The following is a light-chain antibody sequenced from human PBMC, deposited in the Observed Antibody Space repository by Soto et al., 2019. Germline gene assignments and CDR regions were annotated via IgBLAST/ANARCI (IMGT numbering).Light chain of an antibody. CDR3: QQADTFPIT. CDR1: QGISRS. Sequence: DIQMTQSPSSVSASVGDRVTISCQASQGISRSLAWYQQKPGKAPKLLIYAASSLQSGVPSRFSGSGSGTDFTLTISSLQPEDSAIYYCQQADTFPITFGQGTRLEIK. J-gene: IGKJ5*01. CDR2: AAS. V-gene: IGKV1D-12*01.